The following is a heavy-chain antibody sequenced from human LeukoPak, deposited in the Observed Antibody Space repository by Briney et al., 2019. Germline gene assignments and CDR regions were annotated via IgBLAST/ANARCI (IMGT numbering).Heavy chain of an antibody. Sequence: GGSLRLSCETSGFIFSNCWMTWVRQAPGKGLEWVANIKTDASEKYYADSVKGRFTISRDNAKMSLYLQMNSLRVEDTAVYYCATYSTRNAREFQSWGQGTLVTVSS. V-gene: IGHV3-7*01. CDR2: IKTDASEK. D-gene: IGHD4-11*01. CDR3: ATYSTRNAREFQS. J-gene: IGHJ1*01. CDR1: GFIFSNCW.